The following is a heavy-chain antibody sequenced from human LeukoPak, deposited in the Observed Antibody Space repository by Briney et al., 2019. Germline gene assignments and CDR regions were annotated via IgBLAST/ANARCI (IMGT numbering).Heavy chain of an antibody. CDR2: IYWDGRT. CDR3: TKDVLAGGLDY. D-gene: IGHD3-3*02. Sequence: GRSLRLSCAASGFTFDEYAMHWVRQVPGKGLEWVSGIYWDGRTDCADSVRGRFTTSRDNAKNSLYLQMNSLRVEDTALYYCTKDVLAGGLDYWGPGTLVTVSS. V-gene: IGHV3-9*01. J-gene: IGHJ4*01. CDR1: GFTFDEYA.